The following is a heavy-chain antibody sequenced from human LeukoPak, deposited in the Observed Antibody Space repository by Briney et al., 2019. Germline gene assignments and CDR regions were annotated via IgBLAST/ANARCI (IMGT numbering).Heavy chain of an antibody. CDR1: GFTFSSYN. D-gene: IGHD6-19*01. V-gene: IGHV3-21*01. Sequence: GGSLRLSCAASGFTFSSYNMNWVRQAPGKGLEWVSSISSSSDYIYYADSVKGRFTISRDNAKNSLYLQMNSLRAEDTAVYYCAREMLAAVAAQSWGQGTLVTVSS. CDR3: AREMLAAVAAQS. J-gene: IGHJ5*02. CDR2: ISSSSDYI.